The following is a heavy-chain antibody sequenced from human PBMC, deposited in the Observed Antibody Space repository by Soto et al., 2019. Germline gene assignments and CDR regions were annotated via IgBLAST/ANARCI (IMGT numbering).Heavy chain of an antibody. V-gene: IGHV4-31*03. D-gene: IGHD6-6*01. CDR2: IYYTGNT. CDR1: GGSISSGGYY. Sequence: QVQLQESGPGLVKPSQTLSLTCTVSGGSISSGGYYWSWIRQYPEKGLEWIGYIYYTGNTYYNASLKSRVTISVDTSNNQFSLKLSSVTAADTAVYYCARVGISSSDAFDIWGQGTTVTVSS. CDR3: ARVGISSSDAFDI. J-gene: IGHJ3*02.